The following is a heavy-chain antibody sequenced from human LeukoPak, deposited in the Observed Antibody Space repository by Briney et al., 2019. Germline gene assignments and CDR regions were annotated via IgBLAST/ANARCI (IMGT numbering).Heavy chain of an antibody. CDR3: AKHFGSGTYYNYLDY. V-gene: IGHV3-23*01. Sequence: GGSLRLSCVASGFTFSNYAMSWVRRAPGKGLEWVSVISGSGGVISASGGATYYAESARGRFTISRDNSENTLYLQLNSLGAEDTAVYYCAKHFGSGTYYNYLDYRGQGTLVTVSS. D-gene: IGHD3-10*01. CDR2: ISGSGGVISASGGAT. CDR1: GFTFSNYA. J-gene: IGHJ4*02.